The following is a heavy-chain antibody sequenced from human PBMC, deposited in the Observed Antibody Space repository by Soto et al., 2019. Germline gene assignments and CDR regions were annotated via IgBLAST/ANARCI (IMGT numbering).Heavy chain of an antibody. J-gene: IGHJ6*02. Sequence: SVKVSCKTSGYTFSDYGVSWVRQAPGQGLEWMGRIIPILGIANYAQKFQGRVTITADKSTSTAYMELSSLRSEDTAVYYCARGRKLPYYYYYGMDVWGQGTTVTVSS. CDR2: IIPILGIA. CDR1: GYTFSDYG. CDR3: ARGRKLPYYYYYGMDV. V-gene: IGHV1-69*04. D-gene: IGHD1-26*01.